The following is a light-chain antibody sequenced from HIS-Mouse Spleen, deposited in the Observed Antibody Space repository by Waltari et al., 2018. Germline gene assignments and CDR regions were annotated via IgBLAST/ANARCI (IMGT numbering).Light chain of an antibody. V-gene: IGLV2-23*03. CDR2: CGS. J-gene: IGLJ2*01. CDR3: CSYAGSSTFVV. CDR1: SSDVGSYNL. Sequence: QSALTQPASVSGSPGQSITISCTGTSSDVGSYNLVSWYQQHPGKAPKLLVSCGSKRPAWVSNRCSGSKSGNTASLTISGLQAEDEADYYCCSYAGSSTFVVFGGGTKLTVL.